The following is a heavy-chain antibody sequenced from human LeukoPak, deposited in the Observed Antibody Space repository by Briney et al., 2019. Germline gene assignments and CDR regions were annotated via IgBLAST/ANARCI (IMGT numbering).Heavy chain of an antibody. Sequence: APRVSREASGGTLSSYAISCGPEAPGQGVEWMGGIFPIFGTANYAQKFQGRVTITADESASTAYKELSSLRSEDTAVYYCAAPPGVDYYYMDVWGKGTTVTLSS. D-gene: IGHD2-15*01. J-gene: IGHJ6*03. CDR2: IFPIFGTA. CDR3: AAPPGVDYYYMDV. V-gene: IGHV1-69*01. CDR1: GGTLSSYA.